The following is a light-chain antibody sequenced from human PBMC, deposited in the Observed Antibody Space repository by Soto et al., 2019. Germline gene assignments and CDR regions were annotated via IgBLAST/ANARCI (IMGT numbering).Light chain of an antibody. Sequence: QSVLTQPPSVSGAPGQRVTISCTGSSSNIGAGYDVHWYQRLPGTAPKVLIYGNNNRPSGVPDRFSGSKSGTSAFLAITGLQAEDEADYYCQSYDRSLSGSYVFGTGTKVTVL. CDR1: SSNIGAGYD. J-gene: IGLJ1*01. V-gene: IGLV1-40*01. CDR2: GNN. CDR3: QSYDRSLSGSYV.